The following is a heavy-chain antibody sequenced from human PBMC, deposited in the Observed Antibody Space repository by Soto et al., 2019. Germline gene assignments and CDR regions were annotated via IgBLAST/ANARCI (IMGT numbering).Heavy chain of an antibody. D-gene: IGHD3-22*01. CDR3: AKEETMDDSSGSPFDY. Sequence: GGSLRLSCAASGFTFSSYAMSWVRQAPGKGLEWVSAISGSGGSTYYADSVKGRFTISRDNSKNTLYLQMNSLRAEDTAVYYCAKEETMDDSSGSPFDYWGQGTLVTVSS. V-gene: IGHV3-23*01. CDR2: ISGSGGST. CDR1: GFTFSSYA. J-gene: IGHJ4*02.